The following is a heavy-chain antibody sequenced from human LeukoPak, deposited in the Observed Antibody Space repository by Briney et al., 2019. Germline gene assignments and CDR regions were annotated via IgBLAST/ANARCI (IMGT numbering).Heavy chain of an antibody. CDR1: GFTFDDYA. CDR3: AKDMGGGGPLDY. J-gene: IGHJ4*02. D-gene: IGHD3-16*01. CDR2: IGWNGNNI. V-gene: IGHV3-9*01. Sequence: PGGSLRLSCAASGFTFDDYAMHWVRQAPGKGLEWVSGIGWNGNNIGYAESVKGRLTMSRDNAKNSLSLQMNSLRVEDTALYYCAKDMGGGGPLDYRGQGTLVTVSS.